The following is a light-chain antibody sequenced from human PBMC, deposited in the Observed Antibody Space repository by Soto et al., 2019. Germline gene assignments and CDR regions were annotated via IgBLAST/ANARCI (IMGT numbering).Light chain of an antibody. J-gene: IGKJ2*01. V-gene: IGKV3-20*01. Sequence: EIVLTQSPGTLSLSPGERATLSCRASQSVSSGYLAWYQQKPGQAPRLLIYGASSRATGIPVRFSGSGSGTDFTLTISRLEPEDFAVYYCQQYGSSLMYTFGQGTKLEIK. CDR1: QSVSSGY. CDR3: QQYGSSLMYT. CDR2: GAS.